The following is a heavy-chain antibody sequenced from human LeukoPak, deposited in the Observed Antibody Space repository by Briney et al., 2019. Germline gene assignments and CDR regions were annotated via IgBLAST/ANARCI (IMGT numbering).Heavy chain of an antibody. CDR3: AKGTAAIAARYIYY. J-gene: IGHJ4*02. CDR2: ISGSGAST. D-gene: IGHD6-6*01. CDR1: GFTFSSYA. Sequence: GGSLRLSCAASGFTFSSYAMSWVRQAPGKGLEWVSAISGSGASTYYADSVKGRFTISRDNSKNTLYLQMNSLRAEDTAVYYCAKGTAAIAARYIYYWGQGTLVTVSS. V-gene: IGHV3-23*01.